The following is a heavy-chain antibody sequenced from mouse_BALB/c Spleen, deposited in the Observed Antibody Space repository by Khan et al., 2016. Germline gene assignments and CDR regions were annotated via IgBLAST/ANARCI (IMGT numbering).Heavy chain of an antibody. V-gene: IGHV1S56*01. D-gene: IGHD2-14*01. J-gene: IGHJ3*01. CDR3: ARHYRYSLFVY. CDR2: IFPGNVNT. Sequence: QVQLQQSGPELVKPGTSVGISCKAAGYTFTNYYIHWLKQGPGQGLEWIGWIFPGNVNTKFNEKFKGKATLTVDKSSTTVYMNLSSLTSEDSAVYFCARHYRYSLFVYWGQGTLVTVSA. CDR1: GYTFTNYY.